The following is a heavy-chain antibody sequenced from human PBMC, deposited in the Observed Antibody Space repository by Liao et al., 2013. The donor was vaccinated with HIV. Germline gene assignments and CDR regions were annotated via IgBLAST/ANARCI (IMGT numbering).Heavy chain of an antibody. CDR1: GGSISSYY. CDR2: IYTSGST. J-gene: IGHJ5*02. V-gene: IGHV4-4*07. CDR3: ARGPSPFWSGYYTDNWFDP. D-gene: IGHD3-3*01. Sequence: QVQLQESGPGLVKPSETLSLTCTVSGGSISSYYWSWIRQPAGKGLEWIGRIYTSGSTNYNPSLKSRVTMSVDTSKNQFSLKLSSVTAADTAVYYCARGPSPFWSGYYTDNWFDPWGQGTLVTVSS.